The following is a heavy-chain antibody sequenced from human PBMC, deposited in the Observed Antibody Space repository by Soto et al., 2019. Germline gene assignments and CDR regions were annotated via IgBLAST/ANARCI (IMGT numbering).Heavy chain of an antibody. D-gene: IGHD2-2*01. V-gene: IGHV1-18*04. CDR1: GYTFTSYG. J-gene: IGHJ6*02. CDR2: ISAYNGNT. CDR3: ARAAKYCSSSSCPKLVEGMDV. Sequence: QVQLVQSGAEVKKPGASVKVSCKASGYTFTSYGISWVRQAPGQGLEWMGWISAYNGNTNYAQKLQGRVTMTTDTSTSTAYMELRSLRSGDTAVYYCARAAKYCSSSSCPKLVEGMDVWGLGTTVTVSS.